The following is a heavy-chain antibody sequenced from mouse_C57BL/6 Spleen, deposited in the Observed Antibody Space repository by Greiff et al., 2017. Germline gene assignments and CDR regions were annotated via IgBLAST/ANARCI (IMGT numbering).Heavy chain of an antibody. D-gene: IGHD2-3*01. CDR1: GYTFTSYW. V-gene: IGHV1-69*01. CDR2: IDPSDSYT. CDR3: ERHDGYYVSAV. Sequence: QVQLQQPGAELVMPGASVKLSCKASGYTFTSYWMHWVKQRPGQGLEWIGEIDPSDSYTNYNQKFKGKSTLTVDKSSSTAYMQLSSLTSADSAVYYCERHDGYYVSAVWGQGTLVTVSA. J-gene: IGHJ3*01.